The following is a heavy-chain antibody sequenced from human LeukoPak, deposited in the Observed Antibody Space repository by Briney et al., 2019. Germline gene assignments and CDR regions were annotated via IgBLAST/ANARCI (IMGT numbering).Heavy chain of an antibody. J-gene: IGHJ4*02. D-gene: IGHD6-13*01. CDR3: ARVRYSSSWYYFDY. CDR2: IYTSGST. V-gene: IGHV4-4*07. Sequence: NPSETLSLTCTVSGGSISSYYWSWIRQPAGKGLEWIGRIYTSGSTNYNPSLKSRVTMSVDTSKNQFSLKLSSVTAADTAVYYCARVRYSSSWYYFDYWGQGTLVTVSS. CDR1: GGSISSYY.